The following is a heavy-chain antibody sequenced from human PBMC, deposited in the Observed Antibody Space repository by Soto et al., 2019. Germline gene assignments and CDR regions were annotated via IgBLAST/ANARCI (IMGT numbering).Heavy chain of an antibody. CDR1: GFTFSSYA. CDR2: ISGSGGST. V-gene: IGHV3-23*01. Sequence: AGGSLRLSCAASGFTFSSYAMSWVRQAPGKGLEWVSAISGSGGSTYYADSVKGRFTISRDNSKNTLYLQMNSLRAEDTAVYYCAKVHLGPSHYYYYGMDVWGQGTTVTVSS. J-gene: IGHJ6*02. CDR3: AKVHLGPSHYYYYGMDV.